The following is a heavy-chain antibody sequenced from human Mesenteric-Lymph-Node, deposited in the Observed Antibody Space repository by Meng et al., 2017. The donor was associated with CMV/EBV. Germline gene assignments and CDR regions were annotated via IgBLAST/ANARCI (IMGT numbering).Heavy chain of an antibody. CDR1: GFTFSSYA. CDR3: AKGWCSTSCWSAVYGMDV. J-gene: IGHJ6*02. CDR2: IRYDGSNK. Sequence: GESLKISCAASGFTFSSYAMSWVRQAPGKGLEWVAFIRYDGSNKYYADSVKGRFTISRDNSKNTLYLQMNSLRAEDTAVYYCAKGWCSTSCWSAVYGMDVWGQGTTVTVSS. V-gene: IGHV3-30*02. D-gene: IGHD2-2*01.